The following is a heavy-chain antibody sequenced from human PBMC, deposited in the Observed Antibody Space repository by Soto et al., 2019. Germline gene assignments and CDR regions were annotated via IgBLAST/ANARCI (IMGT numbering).Heavy chain of an antibody. CDR2: ISAYNRNT. D-gene: IGHD3-22*01. CDR3: ARDLLPTTGYYDRSGFQYYGMDV. V-gene: IGHV1-18*04. CDR1: GYTFISYG. Sequence: ASVKVSCKASGYTFISYGLNWVRQAPGQGLEWMGWISAYNRNTNYAQKLQGRVTMTTDTSTSTAYMELRSLRSDDTAVYYCARDLLPTTGYYDRSGFQYYGMDVWGQGTTVTVSS. J-gene: IGHJ6*02.